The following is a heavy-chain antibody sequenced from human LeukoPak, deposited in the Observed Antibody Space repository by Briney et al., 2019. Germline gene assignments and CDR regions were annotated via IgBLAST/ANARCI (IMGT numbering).Heavy chain of an antibody. Sequence: GASVKVSCKASGYTFTDYYMHWVRQAPGQGLEWMGWINPDSGGTNYAQKFQGRVTMSRDTSITTAYMEVSRLRPDDTAVYFCARDQGRLSTSWYTGYWGQGTQVTVSS. D-gene: IGHD6-13*01. CDR2: INPDSGGT. J-gene: IGHJ4*02. CDR1: GYTFTDYY. CDR3: ARDQGRLSTSWYTGY. V-gene: IGHV1-2*02.